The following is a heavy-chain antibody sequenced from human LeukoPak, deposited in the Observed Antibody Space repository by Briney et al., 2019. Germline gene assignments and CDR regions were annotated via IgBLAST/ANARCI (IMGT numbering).Heavy chain of an antibody. CDR1: GFTFSSYG. J-gene: IGHJ6*03. Sequence: PGGSLRLSCAASGFTFSSYGMHWVRQAPGKGLEWVAFIRYDGSNKYYADSVKGRFTISRDNSKNTLYLQMNSLRAEDTAVYYCAKDWQGSKYNYYYYMDVWGKGTTVTVSS. CDR2: IRYDGSNK. V-gene: IGHV3-30*02. D-gene: IGHD3-10*01. CDR3: AKDWQGSKYNYYYYMDV.